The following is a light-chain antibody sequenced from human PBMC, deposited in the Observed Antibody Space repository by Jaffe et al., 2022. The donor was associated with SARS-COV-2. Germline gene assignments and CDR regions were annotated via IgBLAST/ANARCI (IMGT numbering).Light chain of an antibody. V-gene: IGLV2-8*01. CDR3: SSYAGSNNLI. Sequence: QSALTQPPSASGSPGQSVTISCTGTSSDVGGYNYVSWYQQHPGKAPKLMIYEVTKRPSGVPARFSGSKSDNTASLTVSGLQAEDEADYYCSSYAGSNNLIFGTGTKVSVL. J-gene: IGLJ1*01. CDR1: SSDVGGYNY. CDR2: EVT.